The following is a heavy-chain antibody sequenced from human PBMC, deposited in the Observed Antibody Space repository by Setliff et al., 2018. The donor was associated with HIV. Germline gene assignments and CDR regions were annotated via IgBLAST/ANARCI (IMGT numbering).Heavy chain of an antibody. D-gene: IGHD3-10*01. V-gene: IGHV1-69*13. CDR3: AREYDVLLWIGSQYGRGNLDS. CDR2: IIPIFGTA. CDR1: GGTFSSYA. J-gene: IGHJ4*02. Sequence: SVKVSCKASGGTFSSYAISWVRQAPGQGLEWMGGIIPIFGTANYAQKFQGRVTITADESTSTAYMELSSLRSEDTAVYYCAREYDVLLWIGSQYGRGNLDSWGQGTLVTVSS.